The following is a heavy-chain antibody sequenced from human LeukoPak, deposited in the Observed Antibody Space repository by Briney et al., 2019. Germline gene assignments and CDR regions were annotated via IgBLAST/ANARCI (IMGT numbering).Heavy chain of an antibody. J-gene: IGHJ4*02. CDR3: APDVDTANDY. CDR2: IKSTTEGGTT. D-gene: IGHD5-18*01. CDR1: GFTFSNAW. V-gene: IGHV3-15*01. Sequence: GGSLRLSCAASGFTFSNAWMSCVREAPGKGLEWGGRIKSTTEGGTTDYAAPVKGRFTISRDDSKNTLYLQMNSLKTADTAVYYCAPDVDTANDYWGQGTLVTVSS.